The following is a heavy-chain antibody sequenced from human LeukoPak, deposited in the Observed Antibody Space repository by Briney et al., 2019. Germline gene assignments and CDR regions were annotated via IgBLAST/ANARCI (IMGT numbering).Heavy chain of an antibody. CDR3: ARGDTMTTVVNDAFEI. V-gene: IGHV1-8*02. J-gene: IGHJ3*02. CDR2: MNPNSGNT. D-gene: IGHD4-23*01. CDR1: GYTFTGYY. Sequence: GASVKVSCKASGYTFTGYYMHWVRQATGQGLEWMGWMNPNSGNTGYAQKFQGRVTMTRNTSITTAYMELSSLRSEDTAVYYCARGDTMTTVVNDAFEIWGQGTMVTVSS.